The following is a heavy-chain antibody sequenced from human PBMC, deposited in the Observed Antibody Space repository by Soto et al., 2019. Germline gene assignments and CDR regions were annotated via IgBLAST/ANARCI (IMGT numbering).Heavy chain of an antibody. CDR3: TRGRWEVRFDN. Sequence: SETLSLTCTVSGGSISSSSYYWSWIRQSPEKGLEWIGEISHSGSTNYNPSLKSRVTISVDTSKNQFSLYLTSVTAADTSVYYCTRGRWEVRFDNWGQGTPVTVSS. CDR2: ISHSGST. V-gene: IGHV4-39*07. CDR1: GGSISSSSYY. D-gene: IGHD1-26*01. J-gene: IGHJ4*02.